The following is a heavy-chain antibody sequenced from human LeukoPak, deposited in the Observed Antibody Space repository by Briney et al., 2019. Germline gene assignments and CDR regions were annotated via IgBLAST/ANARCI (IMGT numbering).Heavy chain of an antibody. J-gene: IGHJ5*02. CDR1: GGSISSYY. V-gene: IGHV4-59*01. CDR3: ARVERGYYYDSSGYYHEGVFWFDP. Sequence: SETLSLTCTVSGGSISSYYWSWIRQPPGKGLEWIGYIYYSGSTNYNPSLKSRVTISVDTSKSQFSLKLSSVTAADTAVYYCARVERGYYYDSSGYYHEGVFWFDPWGQGTLVTVSS. CDR2: IYYSGST. D-gene: IGHD3-22*01.